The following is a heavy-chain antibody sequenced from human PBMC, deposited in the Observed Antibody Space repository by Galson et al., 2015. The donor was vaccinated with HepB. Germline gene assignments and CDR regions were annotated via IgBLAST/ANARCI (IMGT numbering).Heavy chain of an antibody. CDR1: GFTFSSYW. CDR2: INSDGSST. D-gene: IGHD6-19*01. V-gene: IGHV3-74*03. J-gene: IGHJ4*02. Sequence: SLRLSCAASGFTFSSYWMHWVRQAPGKGLVWVSRINSDGSSTTYADSVKGRFTISRDNAKNTLYLQINSLRAEDTAVYYCARSRVERAVAGTFDYWGQGTLVSVSS. CDR3: ARSRVERAVAGTFDY.